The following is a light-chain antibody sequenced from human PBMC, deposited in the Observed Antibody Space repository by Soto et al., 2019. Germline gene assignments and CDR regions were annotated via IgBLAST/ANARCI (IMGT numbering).Light chain of an antibody. CDR2: EVS. J-gene: IGLJ3*02. CDR3: SSYTSSSTHWV. V-gene: IGLV2-14*01. CDR1: SSDVGGYNY. Sequence: QSVLTQPASVSGSGGQSITISCTGTSSDVGGYNYVSWYQQHPGKAPKLMIYEVSNRPSGVSNRFSGSKSGNMASLTISGLQAEDEADYYCSSYTSSSTHWVFGGGTKLTVL.